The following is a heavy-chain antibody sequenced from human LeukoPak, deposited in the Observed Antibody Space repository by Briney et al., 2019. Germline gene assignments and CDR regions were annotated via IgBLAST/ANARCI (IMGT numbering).Heavy chain of an antibody. D-gene: IGHD6-19*01. Sequence: PSETLSLTCTVSGDSINSYYWTWIRQPPGKGLEWIGYIYYSGSTNYNPSLKSRVTISVDTSKNQFSLRLTSVTAADTAVYYCARNQLGSGWHSSAYWGQGTLVTVSS. CDR2: IYYSGST. CDR1: GDSINSYY. J-gene: IGHJ4*02. CDR3: ARNQLGSGWHSSAY. V-gene: IGHV4-59*01.